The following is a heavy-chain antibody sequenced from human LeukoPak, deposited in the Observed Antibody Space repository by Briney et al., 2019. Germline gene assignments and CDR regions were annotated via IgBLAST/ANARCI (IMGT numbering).Heavy chain of an antibody. CDR2: ISGSGGST. J-gene: IGHJ4*02. Sequence: GGSLRLSCAASGFTFSSYAMSWIRQAPGKGLEWVSAISGSGGSTYYADSVKGRFTISRDNSKNTLYLQMNSLRAEDTAVYYCAKAVSSGWYSYFDYWGQGTLVTVSS. CDR1: GFTFSSYA. D-gene: IGHD6-19*01. V-gene: IGHV3-23*01. CDR3: AKAVSSGWYSYFDY.